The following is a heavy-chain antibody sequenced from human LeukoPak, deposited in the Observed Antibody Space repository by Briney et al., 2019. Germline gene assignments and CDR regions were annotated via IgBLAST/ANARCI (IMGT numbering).Heavy chain of an antibody. CDR2: ISGSGGST. D-gene: IGHD3/OR15-3a*01. V-gene: IGHV3-23*01. J-gene: IGHJ4*02. Sequence: GGSLRLSCAASGFTFSSYAMSWVRQAPGKGLEWVSAISGSGGSTYYADSVKGRFIISRDNSKNTLYLHMNNLRADDTAVYYCAKTMWTGNYYFDSWGQGTLVTVSS. CDR3: AKTMWTGNYYFDS. CDR1: GFTFSSYA.